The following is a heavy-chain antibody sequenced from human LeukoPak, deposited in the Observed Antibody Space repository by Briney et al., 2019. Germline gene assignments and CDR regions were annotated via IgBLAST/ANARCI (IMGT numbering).Heavy chain of an antibody. CDR3: ADFGSGSYIFDY. CDR2: ISRNSAT. Sequence: GGSLRLSCVASEFAFSDYAMSWVRQAPGKGPEWVSTISRNSATWYADSVMGRFTISRDNSKSTLYLQMNSLRGEDTAIYYCADFGSGSYIFDYWGQGSLVTVSS. D-gene: IGHD3-10*01. V-gene: IGHV3-23*01. CDR1: EFAFSDYA. J-gene: IGHJ4*02.